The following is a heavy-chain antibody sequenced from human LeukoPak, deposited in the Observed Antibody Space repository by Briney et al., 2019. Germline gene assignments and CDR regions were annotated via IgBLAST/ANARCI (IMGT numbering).Heavy chain of an antibody. V-gene: IGHV3-7*01. CDR2: IKQDGSEK. CDR1: GFTFSSYW. D-gene: IGHD5-24*01. J-gene: IGHJ6*03. Sequence: GGSLRLSCAASGFTFSSYWMSWVRQAPGQGLEWVANIKQDGSEKYYVDSVKGRFTISRDNAKNSLYLQMNSLRAEDTAVYYCARDLRFDYYYYYYMDVWGKGTTVTVSS. CDR3: ARDLRFDYYYYYYMDV.